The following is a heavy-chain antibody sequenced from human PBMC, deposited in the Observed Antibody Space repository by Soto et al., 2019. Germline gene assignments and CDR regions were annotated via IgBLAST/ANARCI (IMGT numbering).Heavy chain of an antibody. CDR3: VRLDGSYYPDY. CDR2: AGNKAHSFTT. Sequence: EVQLVESGGGLVQPGGSLRLSCAASGFTFSDHYMDWVRQAPGKGLEWVGRAGNKAHSFTTEYAASVKGRFTISRDDSKNSLYLQINSPKTEDTVVYYCVRLDGSYYPDYWGQGTLVTVSS. J-gene: IGHJ4*02. D-gene: IGHD1-26*01. V-gene: IGHV3-72*01. CDR1: GFTFSDHY.